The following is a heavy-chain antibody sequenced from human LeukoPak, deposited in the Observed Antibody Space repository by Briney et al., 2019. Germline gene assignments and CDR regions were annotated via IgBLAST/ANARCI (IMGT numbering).Heavy chain of an antibody. Sequence: GGSLRLSCAASGFTVSSNYMSWVRQAPGKGLEWVSVIYSGGSTYYADSVKGRFTISRDNSKNTLYLQMNSLRAEDTAVYYCARDGEYYDFWSGYYYWGQGTLVTVSS. CDR3: ARDGEYYDFWSGYYY. CDR2: IYSGGST. CDR1: GFTVSSNY. D-gene: IGHD3-3*01. J-gene: IGHJ4*02. V-gene: IGHV3-66*01.